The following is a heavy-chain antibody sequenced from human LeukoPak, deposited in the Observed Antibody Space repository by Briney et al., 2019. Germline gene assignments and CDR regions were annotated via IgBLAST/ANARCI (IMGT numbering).Heavy chain of an antibody. Sequence: ASVKVSRKASGGTFSSYAISWVRQAPGQGLEWMGGIIPIFGTANYAQKFQGRVTITADESTSTAYMELSSLRSEDTAVYYCARDRGTYYYDSSGYYSGYYFDYWGQGTLVTVSS. V-gene: IGHV1-69*13. D-gene: IGHD3-22*01. J-gene: IGHJ4*02. CDR1: GGTFSSYA. CDR3: ARDRGTYYYDSSGYYSGYYFDY. CDR2: IIPIFGTA.